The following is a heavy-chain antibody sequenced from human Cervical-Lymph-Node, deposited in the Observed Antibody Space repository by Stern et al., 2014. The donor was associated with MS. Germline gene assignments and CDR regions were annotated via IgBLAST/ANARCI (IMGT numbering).Heavy chain of an antibody. CDR1: GFTFSSYG. Sequence: DQLVESGGGVVQPGRSLRLSCAASGFTFSSYGMHWVRQAPGKGLEWVAVIWYDGSNKYYADSVKGRFTISRDNSKNTLYLQMNSLRAEDTAVYYCAGKIHVYGMDVWGQGTTVTVSS. V-gene: IGHV3-33*01. CDR3: AGKIHVYGMDV. CDR2: IWYDGSNK. J-gene: IGHJ6*02. D-gene: IGHD5-18*01.